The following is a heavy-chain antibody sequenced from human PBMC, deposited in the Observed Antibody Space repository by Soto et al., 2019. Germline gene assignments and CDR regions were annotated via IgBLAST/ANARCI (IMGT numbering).Heavy chain of an antibody. CDR2: IYPGDSDT. CDR3: ARQYFGGGSAFDI. J-gene: IGHJ3*02. D-gene: IGHD3-16*01. V-gene: IGHV5-51*01. Sequence: PGESLKISCKGSGYSFASYWIGWVRQMPGKGLEWMGIIYPGDSDTRYSPSFQGQVTISADKSTSTAYLQWSSLKASDTAMYYCARQYFGGGSAFDIWGQGTMVTVSS. CDR1: GYSFASYW.